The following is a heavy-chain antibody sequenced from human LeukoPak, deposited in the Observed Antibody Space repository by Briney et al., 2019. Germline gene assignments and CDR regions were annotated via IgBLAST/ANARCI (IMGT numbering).Heavy chain of an antibody. CDR3: AKSRGSGSYYPVGYFQH. CDR2: ISGSGGST. D-gene: IGHD3-10*01. CDR1: GFTFSSYA. J-gene: IGHJ1*01. Sequence: PGGSLRLSCAASGFTFSSYAMSWVRQAPGKGLEWVSAISGSGGSTYYADSVRGRFTISRDNSKNTLYLQMNSLRAEDTAVYYCAKSRGSGSYYPVGYFQHWGQGTLVTVSS. V-gene: IGHV3-23*01.